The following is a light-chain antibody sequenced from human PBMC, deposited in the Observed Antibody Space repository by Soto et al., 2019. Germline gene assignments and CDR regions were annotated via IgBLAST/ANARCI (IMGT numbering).Light chain of an antibody. CDR1: SSDVGAYNY. Sequence: QSALTQPPSASGSPGQSVTISCTGTSSDVGAYNYVSWYQQHPDKAPKLIIYEVNKRLSGVPDRFSGSKSGNTAYLTVSGLQGDDEALYNCSSYTGKHTLVLFVGGTKLTVL. CDR3: SSYTGKHTLVL. V-gene: IGLV2-8*01. J-gene: IGLJ2*01. CDR2: EVN.